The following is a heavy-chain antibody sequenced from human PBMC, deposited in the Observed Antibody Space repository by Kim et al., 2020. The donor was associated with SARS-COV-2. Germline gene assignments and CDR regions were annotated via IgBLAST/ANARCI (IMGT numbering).Heavy chain of an antibody. J-gene: IGHJ2*01. Sequence: GGSLRLSCAASGFTSSNYWMNWVRQAPGKGLEWVANIKQDGSEENYVDSVEGRFTISRDNAKNSLFLQMNSLRVEDTAVYYCAAGAGWRIDFWGRGTLV. D-gene: IGHD6-19*01. V-gene: IGHV3-7*01. CDR1: GFTSSNYW. CDR2: IKQDGSEE. CDR3: AAGAGWRIDF.